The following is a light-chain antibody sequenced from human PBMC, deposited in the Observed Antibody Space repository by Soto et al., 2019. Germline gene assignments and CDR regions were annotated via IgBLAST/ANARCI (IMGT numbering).Light chain of an antibody. CDR2: AAS. CDR1: QSIGSN. Sequence: EIVLTQSPATLSLSPVERATLSCRASQSIGSNLAWYQQKPGQAPRLLIYAASIRATGIPARFSGSGSGTDFTLTISRLEPEDFAVYYCQQYGSSLPWTFGQGTKVDIK. V-gene: IGKV3-20*01. CDR3: QQYGSSLPWT. J-gene: IGKJ1*01.